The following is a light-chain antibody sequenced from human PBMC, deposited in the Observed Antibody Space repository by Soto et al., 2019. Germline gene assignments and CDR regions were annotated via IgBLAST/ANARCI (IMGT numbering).Light chain of an antibody. V-gene: IGKV1-39*01. CDR3: QQSYNGPAT. CDR2: AAS. Sequence: DIQMTQSPSSLSASVGDRVTITCRASQTISSFLNWYQQKPGKAPKLLIYAASSLPSGVPSRFSGTGSGTDFTLTIISLQPEDFATYYCQQSYNGPATFGGGTKVDIK. J-gene: IGKJ4*01. CDR1: QTISSF.